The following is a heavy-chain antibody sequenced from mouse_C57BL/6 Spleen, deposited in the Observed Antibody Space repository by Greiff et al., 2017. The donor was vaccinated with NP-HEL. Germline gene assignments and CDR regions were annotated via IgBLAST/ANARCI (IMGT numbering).Heavy chain of an antibody. CDR1: GYTFTSYD. J-gene: IGHJ1*03. Sequence: VKLMESGPELVKPGASVKLSCKASGYTFTSYDINWVKQRPGQGLEWIGWIYPRDGSTKYNEKFKGKATLTVDKSSSTAYMELHSLPSDASAVDFFASSAHYYDRSHWYFDDWGTGTPVTVSS. CDR2: IYPRDGST. CDR3: ASSAHYYDRSHWYFDD. D-gene: IGHD1-1*01. V-gene: IGHV1-85*01.